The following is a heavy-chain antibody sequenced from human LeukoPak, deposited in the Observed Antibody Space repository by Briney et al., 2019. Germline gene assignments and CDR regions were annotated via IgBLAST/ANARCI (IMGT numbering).Heavy chain of an antibody. D-gene: IGHD1-26*01. CDR1: GFTLSNHW. CDR3: TTALRWEQPNFDY. V-gene: IGHV3-15*05. J-gene: IGHJ4*02. CDR2: IKSNADGGTV. Sequence: PGGSLRLSCAASGFTLSNHWMNWVRQAPGKGPEWVARIKSNADGGTVAYAAPVSGGFTMSRDDSQSTLYLQMDSLTPEDTALYYCTTALRWEQPNFDYWGQGTFVTVSS.